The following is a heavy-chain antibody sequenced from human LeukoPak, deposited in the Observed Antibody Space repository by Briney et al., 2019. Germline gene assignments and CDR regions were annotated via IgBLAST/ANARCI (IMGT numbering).Heavy chain of an antibody. CDR2: INPNSGGT. D-gene: IGHD1-26*01. Sequence: GASVKVSCKASGYTFTGYYMHWVRQAPGQGLEWMGWINPNSGGTNYAQKFQGRVTMTRDTSISTAYMELSRLRSDDTAVYYCARDRTGWSGWDSDASDIWGQGTMVTVSS. V-gene: IGHV1-2*02. CDR1: GYTFTGYY. J-gene: IGHJ3*02. CDR3: ARDRTGWSGWDSDASDI.